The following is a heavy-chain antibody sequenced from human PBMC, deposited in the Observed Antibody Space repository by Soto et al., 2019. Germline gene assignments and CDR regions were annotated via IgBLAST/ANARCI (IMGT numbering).Heavy chain of an antibody. J-gene: IGHJ6*02. CDR2: ISSSSSYI. Sequence: GGSLRLSCAASGFTFSSYSMNWVRQAPGKGLEWVSSISSSSSYIYYADSVKGRFTISSDNAKNSLNLQMNSLRAEDTAVYYCARGDSSSSFPADYYYGMDVWGQGTTVTVSS. V-gene: IGHV3-21*01. CDR1: GFTFSSYS. D-gene: IGHD6-6*01. CDR3: ARGDSSSSFPADYYYGMDV.